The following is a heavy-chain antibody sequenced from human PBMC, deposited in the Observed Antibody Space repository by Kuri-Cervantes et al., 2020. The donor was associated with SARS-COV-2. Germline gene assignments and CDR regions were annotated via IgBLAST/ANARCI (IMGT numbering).Heavy chain of an antibody. CDR3: ARVFGYYDSSGYYDFDY. V-gene: IGHV4-59*12. J-gene: IGHJ4*02. D-gene: IGHD3-22*01. Sequence: LRLSCTVSGDSISRYYWTWIRQPPGKGLEWIGYIFNSGRTNQNNPSLKNPSLQNRATISLDTSKNLFSLSLSSVTAADTAVYYCARVFGYYDSSGYYDFDYWGQGTLVTVSS. CDR2: IFNSGRT. CDR1: GDSISRYY.